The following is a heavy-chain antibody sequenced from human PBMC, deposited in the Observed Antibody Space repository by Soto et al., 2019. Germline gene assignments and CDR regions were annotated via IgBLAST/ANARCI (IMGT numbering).Heavy chain of an antibody. V-gene: IGHV3-7*01. CDR3: TRVMATMSRFDY. CDR2: IGQDGSEK. D-gene: IGHD5-12*01. J-gene: IGHJ4*02. Sequence: EVQLVESGGGLVQPGGSLRLSCAASGFTFSFYWMSWVRQAPGEGLEWVANIGQDGSEKYYVDSVKGRFTTSRDNAKNSLYLQMNSLRAEDTAIYYCTRVMATMSRFDYWGQGTLVTVSS. CDR1: GFTFSFYW.